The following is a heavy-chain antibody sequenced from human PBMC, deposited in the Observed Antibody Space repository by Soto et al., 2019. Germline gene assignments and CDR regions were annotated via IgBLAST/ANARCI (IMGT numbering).Heavy chain of an antibody. CDR1: GFTFSSYA. CDR3: AKLRGPIWYNWNEVLGALGY. V-gene: IGHV3-23*01. CDR2: ISGSGGST. J-gene: IGHJ4*02. D-gene: IGHD1-1*01. Sequence: EVQLLESGGGLVQPGGSLRLSCAASGFTFSSYAMSWVRQAPGKGLEWVSAISGSGGSTYYADSVKGRFTISRDNSKNHLYLQMNSLRAEDKAVYYCAKLRGPIWYNWNEVLGALGYWGQGTLVTVSS.